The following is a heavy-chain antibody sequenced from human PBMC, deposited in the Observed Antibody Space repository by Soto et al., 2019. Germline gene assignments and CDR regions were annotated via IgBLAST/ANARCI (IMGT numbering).Heavy chain of an antibody. V-gene: IGHV1-69*02. Sequence: QVQLVQSGAEVKKPGSSVKVSCKASGGTFSSYTISWVRQAPGQGLEWMGRIIPILGIANYAQKFQGRVTITADKSTSTAYMELSSLRSEDTAVYYCARPQITEHGSSTSTHYGMDVWGQGTTVTVSS. CDR1: GGTFSSYT. D-gene: IGHD2-2*01. J-gene: IGHJ6*02. CDR3: ARPQITEHGSSTSTHYGMDV. CDR2: IIPILGIA.